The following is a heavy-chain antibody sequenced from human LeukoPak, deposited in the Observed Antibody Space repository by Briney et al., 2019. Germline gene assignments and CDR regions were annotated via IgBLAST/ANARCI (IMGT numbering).Heavy chain of an antibody. V-gene: IGHV1-69*13. CDR1: GGAFSSYA. D-gene: IGHD2-21*01. CDR2: IIPIFGTA. CDR3: ARGRCGGDCYPPQRSLHYYYMDV. Sequence: GASVKVSCKASGGAFSSYAISWVRQAPGQGLEWMGGIIPIFGTANYAQKFQGRVTITADESTSTAYMELSSLRSEDTAVYYCARGRCGGDCYPPQRSLHYYYMDVWGKGTTVTVSS. J-gene: IGHJ6*03.